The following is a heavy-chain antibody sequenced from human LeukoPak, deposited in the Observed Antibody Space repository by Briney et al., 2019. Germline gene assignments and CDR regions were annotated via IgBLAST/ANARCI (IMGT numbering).Heavy chain of an antibody. Sequence: VSGPTLVNPTQTLTLTCTFSGFSLSTSGVGVGWIRQPPGKAREWLALIYWNDDKRYSPSLKSRLTITKDTSKNQVVLTMTNMDPVDTATYYCAHRGYSSSWYETPFDYWGQGTLVTVSS. CDR1: GFSLSTSGVG. D-gene: IGHD6-13*01. V-gene: IGHV2-5*01. J-gene: IGHJ4*02. CDR2: IYWNDDK. CDR3: AHRGYSSSWYETPFDY.